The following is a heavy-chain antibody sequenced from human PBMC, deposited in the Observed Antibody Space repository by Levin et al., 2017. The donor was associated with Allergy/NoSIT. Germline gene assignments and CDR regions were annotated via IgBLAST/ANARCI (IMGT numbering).Heavy chain of an antibody. CDR2: IYHSGST. Sequence: SETLSLTCAVSGYSISSGYYWGWIRQPPGKGLEWIGSIYHSGSTYYNPSLKSRVTISVDTSKNQFSLKLSSVTAADTAVYYCAREIVVVPAAINWFDPWGQGTLVTVSS. J-gene: IGHJ5*02. CDR3: AREIVVVPAAINWFDP. CDR1: GYSISSGYY. D-gene: IGHD2-2*01. V-gene: IGHV4-38-2*02.